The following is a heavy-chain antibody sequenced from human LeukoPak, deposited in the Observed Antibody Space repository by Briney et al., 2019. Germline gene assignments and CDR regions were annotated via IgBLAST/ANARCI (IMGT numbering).Heavy chain of an antibody. Sequence: GGSLRLSCAASGFTFSSYTMSWVRQAPGKGLEWVSTITTSDGNTYYADSVKGRFTVSRDHSKNTLFLQMNSLRAEDTAVYYCAKDGGLWVSAHWGDSWGRGTLVTVSS. D-gene: IGHD7-27*01. CDR1: GFTFSSYT. CDR2: ITTSDGNT. CDR3: AKDGGLWVSAHWGDS. J-gene: IGHJ4*02. V-gene: IGHV3-23*01.